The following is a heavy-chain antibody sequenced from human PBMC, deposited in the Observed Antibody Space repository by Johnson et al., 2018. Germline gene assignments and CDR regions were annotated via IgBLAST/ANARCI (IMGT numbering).Heavy chain of an antibody. CDR1: GFTFSHYA. Sequence: VQLVESGGGVVQPGWSLRLSCAASGFTFSHYAMHWVRQAPGKGLEWVAVISYDGKTYFYVDYVKGRLSISRDNSKDTLYLQMNSLRPEYTAVYYCGKDRHSISMFQGYWGQGTLVTVAS. V-gene: IGHV3-30*18. CDR3: GKDRHSISMFQGY. J-gene: IGHJ4*02. CDR2: ISYDGKTY. D-gene: IGHD3-10*01.